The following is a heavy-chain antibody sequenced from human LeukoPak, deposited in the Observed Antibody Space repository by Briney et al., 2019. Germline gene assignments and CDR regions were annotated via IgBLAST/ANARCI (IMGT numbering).Heavy chain of an antibody. D-gene: IGHD6-13*01. J-gene: IGHJ4*02. CDR1: GFTFSSYG. Sequence: GGSLRLSCAASGFTFSSYGMHWVRQAPGKGLEWVAFIRYDGSNKYYADSVKGRFTISRDNSKNTLYLQMNSLRAEDTAVYYCAKDRFSSSWNDFDYWGQGTLVTVSS. CDR3: AKDRFSSSWNDFDY. CDR2: IRYDGSNK. V-gene: IGHV3-30*02.